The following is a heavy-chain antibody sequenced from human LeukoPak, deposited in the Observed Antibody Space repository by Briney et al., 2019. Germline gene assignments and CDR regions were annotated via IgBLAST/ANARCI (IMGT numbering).Heavy chain of an antibody. V-gene: IGHV3-30*04. Sequence: GGSLRLSCAASGFTFSSYAMHWVRQAPGKGLEWVAVISYDGSNKYYADSVKGRITISRDNAKNSLYLQMNSLRIEDTAVYYCALRGYSSSWTALDYWGQGTLVTVSS. CDR2: ISYDGSNK. D-gene: IGHD6-13*01. J-gene: IGHJ4*02. CDR1: GFTFSSYA. CDR3: ALRGYSSSWTALDY.